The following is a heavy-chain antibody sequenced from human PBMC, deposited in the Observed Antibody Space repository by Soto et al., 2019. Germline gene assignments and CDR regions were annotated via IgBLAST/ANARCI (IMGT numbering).Heavy chain of an antibody. Sequence: SETLSLTCTVSGGSISSGSYYWGWIRQPPGKGLEWIGSIYYSGSTYYNPSLKSRVTISVDTSKNQFSLKLSSVTAADTAVYYCARDTLDYGDYGHYYHYYYMDVWGKGTTVTVSS. J-gene: IGHJ6*03. CDR3: ARDTLDYGDYGHYYHYYYMDV. CDR2: IYYSGST. D-gene: IGHD4-17*01. CDR1: GGSISSGSYY. V-gene: IGHV4-39*02.